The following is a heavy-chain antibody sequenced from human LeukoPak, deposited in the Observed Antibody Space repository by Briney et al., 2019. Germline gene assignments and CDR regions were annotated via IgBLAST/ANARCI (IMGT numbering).Heavy chain of an antibody. J-gene: IGHJ4*02. CDR3: AKDHRGAYDSSFFDF. D-gene: IGHD5-12*01. CDR1: GYAFTSNY. CDR2: INPSGGGT. Sequence: ASVKVSCKASGYAFTSNYMHWVRQAPGQGLEWVGVINPSGGGTSYAQKFQGRVTMTRDTSTSTVYRELSSLRSEDTAVYYCAKDHRGAYDSSFFDFWGQGTLVTVSS. V-gene: IGHV1-46*01.